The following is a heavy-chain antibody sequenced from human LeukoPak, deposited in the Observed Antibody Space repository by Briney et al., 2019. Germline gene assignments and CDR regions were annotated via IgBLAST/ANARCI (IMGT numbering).Heavy chain of an antibody. Sequence: PSETLSLTCTVSGYSISSGYYWGLIRQPPGKGLEWIGSIYHSGSTYYNPSLKSRVTISVDTSKNQFPLKLSSVTAADTAVYYCARREEYYDFWSGYYNDYWGQGTLVTVSS. CDR3: ARREEYYDFWSGYYNDY. CDR1: GYSISSGYY. J-gene: IGHJ4*02. D-gene: IGHD3-3*01. V-gene: IGHV4-38-2*02. CDR2: IYHSGST.